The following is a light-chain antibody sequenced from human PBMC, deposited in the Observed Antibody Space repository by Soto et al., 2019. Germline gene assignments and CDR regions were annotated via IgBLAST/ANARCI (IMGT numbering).Light chain of an antibody. CDR3: QQYHSYPPMYT. Sequence: DIQMTQSPSTLSASVGDRVTITCRASQSIGSLLAWYQQKPGKAPKLLIYKASTLESGVPSRFSGSGSGTEFTLTISNLQHDDFATYFCQQYHSYPPMYTFGQGTKLEMK. J-gene: IGKJ2*01. V-gene: IGKV1-5*03. CDR2: KAS. CDR1: QSIGSL.